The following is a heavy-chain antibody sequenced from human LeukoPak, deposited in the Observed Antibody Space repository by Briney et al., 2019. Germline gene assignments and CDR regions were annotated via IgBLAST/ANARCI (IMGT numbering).Heavy chain of an antibody. CDR2: ISGSGGST. CDR1: GFTFSSYA. CDR3: ARDSPAGYCSGGSCYSGGLVDY. Sequence: PGGSLRLSCAASGFTFSSYAMSWVRQAPGKGLEWVSAISGSGGSTYYADSVKGRCTISRDNSKNTLYLQMNSLRAEDTAVYYCARDSPAGYCSGGSCYSGGLVDYWGQGTLVTVSS. D-gene: IGHD2-15*01. V-gene: IGHV3-23*01. J-gene: IGHJ4*02.